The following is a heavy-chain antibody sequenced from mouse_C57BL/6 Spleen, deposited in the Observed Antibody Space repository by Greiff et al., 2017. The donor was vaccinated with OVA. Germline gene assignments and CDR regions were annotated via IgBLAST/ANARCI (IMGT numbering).Heavy chain of an antibody. V-gene: IGHV1-50*01. CDR3: ARSPYYYGSSGVYYFDY. Sequence: QVQLQQPGAELVKPGASVKLSCKASGYTFTSYWMQWVKQRPGQGLEWIGEIDPSDSYTNYNQKFKGQATLTVDTSSSTAYMQLSSLTSEDSAVYYCARSPYYYGSSGVYYFDYWGQGTTLTVSS. J-gene: IGHJ2*01. CDR2: IDPSDSYT. D-gene: IGHD1-1*01. CDR1: GYTFTSYW.